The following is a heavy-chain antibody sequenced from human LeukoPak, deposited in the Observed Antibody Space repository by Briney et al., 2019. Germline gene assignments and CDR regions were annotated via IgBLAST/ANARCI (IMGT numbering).Heavy chain of an antibody. Sequence: PSETLSLTCTVSGGSISSYYWSWIRQPAGKGLEWIGRIYTSGSTNYNPSLKSRVTMSVDTSKNQFSLKLNSVTAADTAVYYCAREQGYGSYYYYYFDYWGQGTLVTVSS. CDR3: AREQGYGSYYYYYFDY. CDR1: GGSISSYY. J-gene: IGHJ4*02. CDR2: IYTSGST. V-gene: IGHV4-4*07. D-gene: IGHD1-26*01.